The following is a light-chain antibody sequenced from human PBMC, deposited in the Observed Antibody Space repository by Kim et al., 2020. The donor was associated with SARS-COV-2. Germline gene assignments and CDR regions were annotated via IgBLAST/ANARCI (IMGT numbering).Light chain of an antibody. CDR1: EGCSGY. CDR3: LQLNTFPLA. V-gene: IGKV1-9*01. CDR2: AAS. J-gene: IGKJ4*01. Sequence: ASVGDIVTITCRASEGCSGYLAWYQQKPRKAPKLLIYAASALQSGVPSRLSGNGSRTEFTLTISNLQPEDFATYYCLQLNTFPLAFGGGTKVDIK.